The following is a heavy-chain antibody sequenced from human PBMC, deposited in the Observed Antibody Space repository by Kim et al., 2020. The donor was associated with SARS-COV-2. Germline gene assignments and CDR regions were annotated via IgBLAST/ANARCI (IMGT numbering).Heavy chain of an antibody. J-gene: IGHJ2*01. CDR1: GGSISSGGYY. D-gene: IGHD2-21*02. CDR2: IYYSGST. CDR3: ARDLAYCGGDCYFDWYFDL. Sequence: SETLSLTCTVSGGSISSGGYYWSWIRQHPGKGLEWIGYIYYSGSTYYNPSLKSRVTISVDTSKNQFSLKLSSVTAADTAVYYCARDLAYCGGDCYFDWYFDLWGRGTLVTVSS. V-gene: IGHV4-31*03.